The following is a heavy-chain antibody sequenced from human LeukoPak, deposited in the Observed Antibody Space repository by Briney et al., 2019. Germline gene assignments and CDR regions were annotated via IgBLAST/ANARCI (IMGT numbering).Heavy chain of an antibody. CDR1: GYTFTSYY. Sequence: ASVKVSCKAPGYTFTSYYMHWVRQAPGQGLEWMGIINPSGGSTSYAQKFQERVTMTRDPSTSTVYMELSSLRSEETAVYYCARGRRDGYNTPYFDYWGQGTLVTVSS. CDR2: INPSGGST. V-gene: IGHV1-46*01. D-gene: IGHD5-24*01. J-gene: IGHJ4*02. CDR3: ARGRRDGYNTPYFDY.